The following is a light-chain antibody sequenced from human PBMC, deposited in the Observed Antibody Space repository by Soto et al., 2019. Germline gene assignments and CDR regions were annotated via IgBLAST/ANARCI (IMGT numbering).Light chain of an antibody. Sequence: EIVLTQSPGTLSLSPGERATLSCRASQSVSSSYLAWYQQKPGQAPRLLIYGASSRATGIPDRFSGSGSGTDFTLTSSILEPEDFAVYYCQQYGSSPLTFGGGTKVDIK. CDR3: QQYGSSPLT. CDR1: QSVSSSY. CDR2: GAS. V-gene: IGKV3-20*01. J-gene: IGKJ4*01.